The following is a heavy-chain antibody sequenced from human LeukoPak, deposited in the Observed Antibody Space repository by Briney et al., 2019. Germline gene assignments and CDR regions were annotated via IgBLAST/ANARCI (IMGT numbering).Heavy chain of an antibody. Sequence: GVSLRLSCVVWGYPFRSYWKTWVRQSTGKGLEWVANIKDDGSEKYSVDSVKGRFTISRDNAKNLLYLQMSSLRAEDTAVYYCARARIDYWGQGTLVTVSS. J-gene: IGHJ4*02. D-gene: IGHD1-14*01. CDR1: GYPFRSYW. CDR3: ARARIDY. CDR2: IKDDGSEK. V-gene: IGHV3-7*04.